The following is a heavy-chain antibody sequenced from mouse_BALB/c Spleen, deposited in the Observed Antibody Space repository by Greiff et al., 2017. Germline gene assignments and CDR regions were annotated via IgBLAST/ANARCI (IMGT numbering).Heavy chain of an antibody. CDR1: GYTFTSYT. Sequence: QVQLQQSAAELARPGASVKMSCKASGYTFTSYTMHWVKQRPGQGLEWIGYINPSSGYTEYNQKFKDKTTLTADKSSSTAYMQLSSLTSEDSAVYYCAILRDYFDYWGQGTTLTVSS. CDR2: INPSSGYT. CDR3: AILRDYFDY. D-gene: IGHD1-1*01. V-gene: IGHV1-4*02. J-gene: IGHJ2*01.